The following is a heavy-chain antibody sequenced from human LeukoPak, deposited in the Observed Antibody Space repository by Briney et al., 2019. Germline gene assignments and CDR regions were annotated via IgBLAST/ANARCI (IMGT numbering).Heavy chain of an antibody. Sequence: GGSLRLSCAASGFTFSNYGMHWVRQAPGKGLEWLAIMWYDGSIKYYADSAKGRFTISRDNSKNTVFLQMNSLRAEDTAVYYCARGRDGYNYYYYYYMDVWGKGTTVTVSS. CDR3: ARGRDGYNYYYYYYMDV. V-gene: IGHV3-33*02. J-gene: IGHJ6*03. CDR2: MWYDGSIK. CDR1: GFTFSNYG. D-gene: IGHD5-24*01.